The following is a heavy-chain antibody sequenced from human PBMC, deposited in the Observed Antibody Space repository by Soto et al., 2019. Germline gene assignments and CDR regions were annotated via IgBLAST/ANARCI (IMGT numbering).Heavy chain of an antibody. CDR2: INSDGSST. CDR1: GFTFSSYW. V-gene: IGHV3-74*01. Sequence: PGGSLRLSCAASGFTFSSYWMHWVRQAPGKGLVWVSLINSDGSSTSYADSVKGRFTISRDNSKNTLYLQMNSLRAEDTAVYYCARDPYLLAAAGSDYWGQGTLVTVSS. CDR3: ARDPYLLAAAGSDY. J-gene: IGHJ4*02. D-gene: IGHD6-13*01.